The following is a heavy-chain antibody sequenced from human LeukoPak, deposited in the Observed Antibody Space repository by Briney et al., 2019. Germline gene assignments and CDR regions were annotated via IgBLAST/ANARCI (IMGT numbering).Heavy chain of an antibody. Sequence: GGSLRLSCAASGFTFSSYWMHWVRQAPGKGLVWVSRINSDGSSTSYADSVKGRFTISRDNAKNTLYLQMNSLRVEDTAVYYCATPPTAYTSGSLGYWGQGTLVTVSS. J-gene: IGHJ4*02. D-gene: IGHD3-22*01. CDR2: INSDGSST. CDR3: ATPPTAYTSGSLGY. CDR1: GFTFSSYW. V-gene: IGHV3-74*01.